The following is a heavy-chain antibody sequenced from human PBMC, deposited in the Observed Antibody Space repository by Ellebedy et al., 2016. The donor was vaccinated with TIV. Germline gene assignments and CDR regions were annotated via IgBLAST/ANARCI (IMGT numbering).Heavy chain of an antibody. D-gene: IGHD6-13*01. Sequence: AASVKVSCKASGGTFSSYAISWVRQAPGQGLEWMGGIIPIFGTANYAQKFQGRVTMTRDTSISTAYMELSRLRSDDTAVYYCARDGGVIAAAGPEDYWGQGTLVTVSS. V-gene: IGHV1-69*05. J-gene: IGHJ4*02. CDR1: GGTFSSYA. CDR3: ARDGGVIAAAGPEDY. CDR2: IIPIFGTA.